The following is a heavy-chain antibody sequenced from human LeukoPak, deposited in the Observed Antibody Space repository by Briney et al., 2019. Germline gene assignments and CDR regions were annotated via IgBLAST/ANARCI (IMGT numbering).Heavy chain of an antibody. CDR2: FDPEDGST. CDR1: GYTFTDLF. J-gene: IGHJ4*02. CDR3: ATVIVAPPETHY. D-gene: IGHD2-2*01. V-gene: IGHV1-24*01. Sequence: ASVKVSCKVTGYTFTDLFIHWVRQAPGKGLEWMGGFDPEDGSTVYAQNFQGRVTMTDDTSEDTAYIELSGLRFEDTAVYYCATVIVAPPETHYWGQGTLVTVSS.